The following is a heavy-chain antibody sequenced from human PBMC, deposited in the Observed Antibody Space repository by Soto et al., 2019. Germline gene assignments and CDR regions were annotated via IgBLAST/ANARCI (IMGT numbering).Heavy chain of an antibody. Sequence: QVQLVQSGAEVKKPESSVKVSCKAPGGTFSTYAISWVRQAPEQGLEWMGGIIPMFGTANYAQWFQDRVTITADESTNTVYMELSSLRSEDTAVYFCASGIQLWLRRINNGYSGWGQGTLVTVSS. CDR1: GGTFSTYA. V-gene: IGHV1-69*12. J-gene: IGHJ4*02. CDR2: IIPMFGTA. D-gene: IGHD5-18*01. CDR3: ASGIQLWLRRINNGYSG.